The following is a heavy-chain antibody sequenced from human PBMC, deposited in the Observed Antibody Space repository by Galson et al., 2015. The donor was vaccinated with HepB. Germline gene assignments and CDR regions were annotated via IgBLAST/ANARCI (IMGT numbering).Heavy chain of an antibody. D-gene: IGHD5-24*01. Sequence: SLRLSCEASGFTFSSYGMHWVRQAPGKGLEWVAVIWYDGSNKYYADSVKGRFTISRDNSKNTLYLQMNSLRAEDTAVYYCARSLTIEGLDYWGQGTLVTVSS. CDR3: ARSLTIEGLDY. CDR1: GFTFSSYG. V-gene: IGHV3-33*08. J-gene: IGHJ4*02. CDR2: IWYDGSNK.